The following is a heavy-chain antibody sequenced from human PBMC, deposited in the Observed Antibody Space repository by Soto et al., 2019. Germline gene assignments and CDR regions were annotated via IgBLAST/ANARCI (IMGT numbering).Heavy chain of an antibody. J-gene: IGHJ5*02. CDR2: IIHIFGTA. CDR3: SRRQASDWFGR. CDR1: GGTFSRYA. V-gene: IGHV1-69*01. Sequence: QVQLVQSGAEVKKPGSSVKVSCKASGGTFSRYAIRWERHSPGQGLEWMGGIIHIFGTANYAHKFQGRFRVTADESKSTACMERISLRSEETAVHYCSRRQASDWFGRWCKAPMVTLS.